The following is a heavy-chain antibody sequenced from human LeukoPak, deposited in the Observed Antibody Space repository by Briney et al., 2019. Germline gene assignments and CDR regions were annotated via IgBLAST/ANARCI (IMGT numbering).Heavy chain of an antibody. J-gene: IGHJ4*02. Sequence: SETLSLTCTVSGSSISSGGYYWSWIRQPPGKGLEWIGYIYHSGSTYYNPSLKSRVTISVDRSKNQFSLKLSSVTAADTAVYYCARGWVHELGYWGQGTLVTVSS. CDR2: IYHSGST. V-gene: IGHV4-30-2*01. D-gene: IGHD3-10*01. CDR3: ARGWVHELGY. CDR1: GSSISSGGYY.